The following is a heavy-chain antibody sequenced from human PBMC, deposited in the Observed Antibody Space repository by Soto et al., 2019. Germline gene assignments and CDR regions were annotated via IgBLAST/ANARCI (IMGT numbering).Heavy chain of an antibody. V-gene: IGHV3-11*05. CDR3: ARCPNGLVPTLGYYYGMDV. CDR2: ISSSSSYT. D-gene: IGHD3-9*01. J-gene: IGHJ6*02. Sequence: QVQLVESGGGLVKPGGSLRLSCAASGFTFSDYYMSWIRQAPGKGLEWVSYISSSSSYTNYADSVKGRFTISRDNAKNSLYLQMNSLRAEDTAVYYCARCPNGLVPTLGYYYGMDVWGQGTTVTVSS. CDR1: GFTFSDYY.